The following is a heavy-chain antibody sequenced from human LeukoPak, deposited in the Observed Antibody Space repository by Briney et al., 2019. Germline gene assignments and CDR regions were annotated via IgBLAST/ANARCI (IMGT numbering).Heavy chain of an antibody. D-gene: IGHD1-26*01. CDR2: IYYSGST. J-gene: IGHJ4*02. CDR1: GGSISSYY. CDR3: ASQARIVGATTLFDY. V-gene: IGHV4-59*01. Sequence: SETLSLTCTVSGGSISSYYWSWIRQPPGKGLEWIGYIYYSGSTNYNPSLKSRVTISVDTSKNQFSLKLSSVTAADTAVYYCASQARIVGATTLFDYWGQGTLVTVSS.